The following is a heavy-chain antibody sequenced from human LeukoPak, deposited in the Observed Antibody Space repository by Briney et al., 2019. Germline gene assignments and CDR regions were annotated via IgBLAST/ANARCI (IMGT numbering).Heavy chain of an antibody. V-gene: IGHV3-21*01. D-gene: IGHD3-3*01. CDR3: ARGGYYDFWSGQYGGSRVWFDP. J-gene: IGHJ5*02. CDR1: GFDFSTYA. CDR2: ISTMSNYI. Sequence: PGGSLRLSCAASGFDFSTYAINWVRQAPGKGLEWVSSISTMSNYIFYGDSVKGRFTISRDNAKNSVYLQMNSLRPEDTAVYYCARGGYYDFWSGQYGGSRVWFDPWGQGTLVTVSS.